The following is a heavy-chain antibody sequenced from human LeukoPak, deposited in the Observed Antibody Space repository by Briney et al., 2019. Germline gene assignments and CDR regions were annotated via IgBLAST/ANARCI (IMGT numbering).Heavy chain of an antibody. CDR1: GFTFSSYA. V-gene: IGHV3-23*01. CDR2: ISGSGGST. J-gene: IGHJ6*02. Sequence: GGSLRLSCAASGFTFSSYAMSWVRQAPGKGLEWVSAISGSGGSTYYADSVKGRFTISRDNSKNTLYLQMNSLRAEDTAVYYCAKDLAMVNLPCYYGMDVWGQGTTVTVSS. D-gene: IGHD5-18*01. CDR3: AKDLAMVNLPCYYGMDV.